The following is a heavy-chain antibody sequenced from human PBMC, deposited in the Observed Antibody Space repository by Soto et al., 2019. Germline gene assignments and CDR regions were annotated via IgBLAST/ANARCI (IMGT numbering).Heavy chain of an antibody. CDR1: GFNFKNAR. D-gene: IGHD2-21*01. V-gene: IGHV3-15*01. CDR3: TTSRGGQDIPDY. CDR2: IYTKADGETT. Sequence: EVQLVESGGGLVKPGGSLRLSCAASGFNFKNARVMWVRQAPGKGLECVSRIYTKADGETTDYTAPVRGRFTISRDDSENTLFLQMNSLTTEDTGLYYCTTSRGGQDIPDYRGQGILVTGSS. J-gene: IGHJ4*02.